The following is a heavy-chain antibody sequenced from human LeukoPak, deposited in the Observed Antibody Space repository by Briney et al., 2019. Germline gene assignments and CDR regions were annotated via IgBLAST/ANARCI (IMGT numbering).Heavy chain of an antibody. D-gene: IGHD1-26*01. CDR2: ISYDGSNK. CDR1: GFTLSSYA. V-gene: IGHV3-30*04. CDR3: GRGRGSYYSAFDI. J-gene: IGHJ3*02. Sequence: GGSLRLSCSASGFTLSSYALLWVRQAPGKGLDGVALISYDGSNKYYAYSVKRRFTISKDNSKNTLYLQMNTLRPEDTAVYYCGRGRGSYYSAFDIWGQGTMVTVS.